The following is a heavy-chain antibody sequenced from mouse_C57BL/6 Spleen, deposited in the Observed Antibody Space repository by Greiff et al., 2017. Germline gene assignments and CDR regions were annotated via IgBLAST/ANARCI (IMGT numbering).Heavy chain of an antibody. V-gene: IGHV1-82*01. D-gene: IGHD1-1*01. Sequence: VQRVESGPELVKPGASVKISCKASGYAFSSSWMNWVKQRPGKGLEWIGRIYPGDGDTNYNGKFKGKATLTADKSSSTAYMQLSSLTSEDSAVYFCANYYGSVGYWGQGTTLTVSS. CDR1: GYAFSSSW. CDR2: IYPGDGDT. J-gene: IGHJ2*01. CDR3: ANYYGSVGY.